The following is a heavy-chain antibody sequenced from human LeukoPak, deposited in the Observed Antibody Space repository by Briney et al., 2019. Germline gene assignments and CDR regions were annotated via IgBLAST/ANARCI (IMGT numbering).Heavy chain of an antibody. CDR3: ARDGFVGAADY. V-gene: IGHV3-21*01. Sequence: GGSLRLSCAASGFNLSSYSMNWVRQAPGKGLEWVSSISSSSSYIYYADSVKGRFTISRDNAKNSLYLQMNSLRAEDTAVYYCARDGFVGAADYWGQGTLVTVSS. D-gene: IGHD6-13*01. CDR2: ISSSSSYI. CDR1: GFNLSSYS. J-gene: IGHJ4*02.